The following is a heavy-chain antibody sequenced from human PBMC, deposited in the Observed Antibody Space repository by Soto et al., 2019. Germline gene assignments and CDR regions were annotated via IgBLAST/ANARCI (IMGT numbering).Heavy chain of an antibody. CDR2: IIPIFGTA. V-gene: IGHV1-69*19. CDR1: GGTFSSYA. J-gene: IGHJ6*02. D-gene: IGHD6-13*01. Sequence: QVQLVQSGAEVKKPGSSVKVSCKASGGTFSSYAISWVRQAPGQGLEWMGGIIPIFGTANYAQKFQGRVMITADESTSTDYMGLSSLRSEDTAVYYCARYLAAAGLSQYYYYGMDVWGQGTTVTVSS. CDR3: ARYLAAAGLSQYYYYGMDV.